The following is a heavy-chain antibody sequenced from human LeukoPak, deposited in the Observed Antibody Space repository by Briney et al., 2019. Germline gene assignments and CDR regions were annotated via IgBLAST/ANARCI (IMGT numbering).Heavy chain of an antibody. V-gene: IGHV3-30*03. D-gene: IGHD3-10*01. J-gene: IGHJ6*02. CDR1: GFSLTSNG. Sequence: GGSLRLSCAASGFSLTSNGMHRVRQAPGKGLEWVAFISHDGNKKYYADSVKGRFTVSRDSSKSTLFLQMDSLRRDDTAVYYCARDIRVRYMPMVRAVEYYQYHAMDVWGQGTTVTVYS. CDR3: ARDIRVRYMPMVRAVEYYQYHAMDV. CDR2: ISHDGNKK.